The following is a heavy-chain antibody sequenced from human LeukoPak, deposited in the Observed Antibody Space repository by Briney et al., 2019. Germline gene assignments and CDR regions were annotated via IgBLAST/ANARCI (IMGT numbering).Heavy chain of an antibody. CDR2: ISSSSSYI. J-gene: IGHJ4*02. V-gene: IGHV3-21*01. CDR1: GFTFSSYS. Sequence: PGGSLRLSCAASGFTFSSYSMNWVRQAPGKGLEWVSSISSSSSYIYYADSVNGRFTISRDNAKNSLYLQMNSLRAEDTAVYYCARDKYYYDSRMDYWGQGTLVTVSS. D-gene: IGHD3-22*01. CDR3: ARDKYYYDSRMDY.